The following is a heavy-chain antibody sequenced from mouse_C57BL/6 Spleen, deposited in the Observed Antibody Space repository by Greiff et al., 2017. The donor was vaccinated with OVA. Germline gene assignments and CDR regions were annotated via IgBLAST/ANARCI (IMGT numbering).Heavy chain of an antibody. CDR2: ISRGSSTI. V-gene: IGHV5-17*01. CDR1: GFTFSDYG. J-gene: IGHJ4*01. CDR3: ARPRPYAMDY. Sequence: EVKLVESGAGLVKPGASLKLSCAASGFTFSDYGMHWVRQAPEKGLEWVTYISRGSSTIYYADTVKGRSTFSRDNAKNTLCLQMPRLGSEDTDMCYSARPRPYAMDYWGQGTSVTVAS.